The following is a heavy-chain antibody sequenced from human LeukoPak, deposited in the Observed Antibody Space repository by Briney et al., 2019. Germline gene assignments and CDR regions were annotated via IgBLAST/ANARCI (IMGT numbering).Heavy chain of an antibody. CDR2: ISAYNGNT. J-gene: IGHJ4*02. D-gene: IGHD1-26*01. Sequence: ASVKVSCKASGYTFTSYGISWVRQAPGQGLEWMGWISAYNGNTNYAQKLQGRVTMTTDTSTSTAYMELRSLRSDDTAVYYCARDLNSGKVGATYFDYWGQGTLVTVSS. V-gene: IGHV1-18*01. CDR3: ARDLNSGKVGATYFDY. CDR1: GYTFTSYG.